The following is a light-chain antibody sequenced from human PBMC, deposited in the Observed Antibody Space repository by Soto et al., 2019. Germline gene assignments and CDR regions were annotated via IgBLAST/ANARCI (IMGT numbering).Light chain of an antibody. V-gene: IGKV1-39*01. J-gene: IGKJ5*01. CDR2: AAS. CDR1: QSISRN. CDR3: QQSYTTASIT. Sequence: DIQMTQSPSSLSASVGDRVTITCRASQSISRNLNWYQHKPGKAPKLLIYAASSLQNGVPSRFGGGGSWTEFTLSISSLQPEDFGTYYCQQSYTTASITFGQGTRLEIK.